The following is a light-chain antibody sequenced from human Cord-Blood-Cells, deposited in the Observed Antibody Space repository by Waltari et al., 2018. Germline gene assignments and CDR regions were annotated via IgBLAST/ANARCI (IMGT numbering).Light chain of an antibody. J-gene: IGKJ1*01. CDR1: QSVLYSSNNQNY. CDR3: QQYSSTPWT. Sequence: DIMMTQSPDSLAVSLGERATIHFKSSQSVLYSSNNQNYVAWCQQKPGQPPKLLLYWAPTRESGVPDRFSVSGSGTDFTLTSSSLQAEDVAVYYRQQYSSTPWTFGQGTKGESK. V-gene: IGKV4-1*01. CDR2: WAP.